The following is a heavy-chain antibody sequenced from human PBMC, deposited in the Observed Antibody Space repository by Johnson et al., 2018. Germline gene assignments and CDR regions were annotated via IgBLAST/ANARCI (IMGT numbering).Heavy chain of an antibody. D-gene: IGHD3-16*01. CDR2: IWYDGSMK. CDR3: AKETGYDYVLGH. J-gene: IGHJ1*01. Sequence: QVQLVQSGGGVVQPGRSLRLSCAASGFTFSSYGMHWVRQAPGKGLEWVAVIWYDGSMKYYADSVKGRFTISRDNFKNTRYLQMNSLGAEDTAVYYCAKETGYDYVLGHRGQGTLGTGSS. CDR1: GFTFSSYG. V-gene: IGHV3-33*06.